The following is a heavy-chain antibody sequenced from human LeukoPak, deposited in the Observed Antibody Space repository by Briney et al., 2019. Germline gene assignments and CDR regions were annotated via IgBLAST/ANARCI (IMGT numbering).Heavy chain of an antibody. CDR3: ARGRLLWFGELSSGGDYYFDY. CDR2: INHSGST. V-gene: IGHV4-34*01. Sequence: SETLSLTCAVYGGSFSGYYWSWIRQPPGKGLEWIGEINHSGSTNYNPSLKSRVTISVDTSKNQFSLKLSSVTAADTAVYYCARGRLLWFGELSSGGDYYFDYWGQGTLVTVSS. J-gene: IGHJ4*02. D-gene: IGHD3-10*01. CDR1: GGSFSGYY.